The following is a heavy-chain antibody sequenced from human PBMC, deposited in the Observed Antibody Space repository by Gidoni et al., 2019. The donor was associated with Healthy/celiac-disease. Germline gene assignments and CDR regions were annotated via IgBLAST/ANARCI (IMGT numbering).Heavy chain of an antibody. V-gene: IGHV3-30-3*01. D-gene: IGHD3-22*01. J-gene: IGHJ6*02. Sequence: QVQLVESGGGVVQPGRSLRLSCAASGFTFSSYAMHWVRQAPGKGLEWVAVISYDGSNKYYADSVKGRFTISRDNSKNTLYLQMNSLRAEDTAVYYCARDLEAMIVGHYYYYGMDVWGQGTTVTVSS. CDR2: ISYDGSNK. CDR3: ARDLEAMIVGHYYYYGMDV. CDR1: GFTFSSYA.